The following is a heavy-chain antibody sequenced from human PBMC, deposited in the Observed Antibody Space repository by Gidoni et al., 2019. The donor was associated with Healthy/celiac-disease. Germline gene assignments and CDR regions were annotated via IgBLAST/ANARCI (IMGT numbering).Heavy chain of an antibody. J-gene: IGHJ6*03. Sequence: EVQLVQSGAEVKKPGESLRISCTGSGYSFTSYWISWVRQMPGKGLEWIGRIDPGDSYTNYSPSFQGHVTISADKSISTAYLQWSSLKASDTAMYYCAGPWPRNSVSQDYYYYMDVWGKGTTVTVSS. D-gene: IGHD4-4*01. V-gene: IGHV5-10-1*03. CDR1: GYSFTSYW. CDR3: AGPWPRNSVSQDYYYYMDV. CDR2: IDPGDSYT.